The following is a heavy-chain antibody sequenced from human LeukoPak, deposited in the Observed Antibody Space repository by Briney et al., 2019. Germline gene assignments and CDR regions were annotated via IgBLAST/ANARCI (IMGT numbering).Heavy chain of an antibody. Sequence: GGSLRLSCAASGFSFSSYWMHWVRHAPGKGLVWVTRINSDGSITNYADSVKGRFTISRDNAKNTLYLQMNSLRAEDTAVYYCARVRGASISNDAFDIWGQGTMVTVSS. J-gene: IGHJ3*02. CDR1: GFSFSSYW. V-gene: IGHV3-74*01. CDR3: ARVRGASISNDAFDI. CDR2: INSDGSIT. D-gene: IGHD1-26*01.